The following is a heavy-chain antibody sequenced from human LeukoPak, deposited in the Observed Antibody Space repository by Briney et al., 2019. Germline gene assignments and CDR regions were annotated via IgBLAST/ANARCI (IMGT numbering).Heavy chain of an antibody. V-gene: IGHV1-8*03. CDR1: GYTFTSYD. Sequence: GASVKVSCKASGYTFTSYDINWVRQATGQGLEWMGWMNPNSGNTGYAQKFQGRVTITRNTSISTAYMELSSLRSEDTAVYYCARHRSRMVRGGDWFDPWGQGTLVTVSS. CDR3: ARHRSRMVRGGDWFDP. D-gene: IGHD3-10*01. J-gene: IGHJ5*02. CDR2: MNPNSGNT.